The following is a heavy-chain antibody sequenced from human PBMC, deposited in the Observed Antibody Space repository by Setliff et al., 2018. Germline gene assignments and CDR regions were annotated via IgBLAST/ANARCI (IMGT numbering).Heavy chain of an antibody. D-gene: IGHD3-16*01. J-gene: IGHJ5*01. CDR3: ARDLGNWFDP. V-gene: IGHV3-30*03. Sequence: PGGSLRLPCAVSGFTFSNYGVHWVRQAPGKGLEWVAVISYDGSYKSHADSVKGRFTISRDNSKNTVYLQMNNLRADDTAIYYCARDLGNWFDPWGQGTLVTVSS. CDR1: GFTFSNYG. CDR2: ISYDGSYK.